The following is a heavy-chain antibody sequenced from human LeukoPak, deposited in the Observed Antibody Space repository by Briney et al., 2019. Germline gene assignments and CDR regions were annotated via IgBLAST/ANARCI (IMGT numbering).Heavy chain of an antibody. CDR1: GFTFSGSA. Sequence: PGGSLRLSCAASGFTFSGSAMHWVRQASGKGLEWVGRIRSKANSYATAYAASVKGRFTISRDDSKNTAYLQMNSLKTEDTAVYYFTTVVPAAKNGLGDYWGQGTLVTVSS. CDR2: IRSKANSYAT. D-gene: IGHD2-2*01. J-gene: IGHJ4*02. CDR3: TTVVPAAKNGLGDY. V-gene: IGHV3-73*01.